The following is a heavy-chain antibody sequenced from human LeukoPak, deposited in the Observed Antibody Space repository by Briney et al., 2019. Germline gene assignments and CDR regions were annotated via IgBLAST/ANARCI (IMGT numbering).Heavy chain of an antibody. CDR2: ISYDGSNK. CDR3: ARDPLEMEYFDY. V-gene: IGHV3-30*04. D-gene: IGHD5-24*01. CDR1: GFTFNSYA. Sequence: PGGSLRLSCAASGFTFNSYAMHWVRQAPGKGLEWVAVISYDGSNKYYADSVKGRFTISRDNSKNTLYLQMNSLRAEDTAVYYCARDPLEMEYFDYWGQGTLVTVSS. J-gene: IGHJ4*02.